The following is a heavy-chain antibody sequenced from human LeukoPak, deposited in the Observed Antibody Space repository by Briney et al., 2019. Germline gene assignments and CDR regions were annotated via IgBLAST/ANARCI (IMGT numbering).Heavy chain of an antibody. V-gene: IGHV1-46*01. D-gene: IGHD6-13*01. Sequence: RASVEVSCKASGYTITNYYVHWVRQAPGQGLEWMGVISPSGDFTSYAQMFQGSITVTRDTSTSTVYMELSGLRSEDTAVYFCASEIAATGYFDYWGQGTLVTVSS. CDR2: ISPSGDFT. J-gene: IGHJ4*02. CDR3: ASEIAATGYFDY. CDR1: GYTITNYY.